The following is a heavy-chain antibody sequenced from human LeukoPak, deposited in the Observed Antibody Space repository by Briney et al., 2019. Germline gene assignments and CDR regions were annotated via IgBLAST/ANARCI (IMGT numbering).Heavy chain of an antibody. V-gene: IGHV4-59*12. J-gene: IGHJ6*02. Sequence: SETLSLTCTVSGGSISSYYWSWIRQPPGKGLEWIGYIYYSGSTNYNPSLKSRVTISVDTSKNQFSLKLSSVTAADTAVYYCARDRLTEDYYYGMDVWGQGTTVTVSS. D-gene: IGHD3-16*01. CDR1: GGSISSYY. CDR3: ARDRLTEDYYYGMDV. CDR2: IYYSGST.